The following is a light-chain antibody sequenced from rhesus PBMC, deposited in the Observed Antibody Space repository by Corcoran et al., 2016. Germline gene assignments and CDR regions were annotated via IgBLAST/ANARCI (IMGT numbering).Light chain of an antibody. CDR2: KAS. J-gene: IGKJ4*01. CDR3: QQYNSAPLT. V-gene: IGKV1-16*01. Sequence: DIQMTQSPSSLSASVGDKVTITCQASQSISSWLAWYQQKPGKAPKPLIYKASSLESGVPSRFSGSGSATDFTLTISSLQPEDFATDYCQQYNSAPLTFGGGTKVELK. CDR1: QSISSW.